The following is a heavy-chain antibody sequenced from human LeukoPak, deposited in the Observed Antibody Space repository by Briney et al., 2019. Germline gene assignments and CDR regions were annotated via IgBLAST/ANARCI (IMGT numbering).Heavy chain of an antibody. CDR3: ARDTAVSGVVVISDAFDI. J-gene: IGHJ3*02. V-gene: IGHV1-2*06. CDR1: GYTFTGYY. Sequence: EASAKVSCKASGYTFTGYYMHWVRQAPGQGLEWMGRINPNSGGTNYAQKFQGRVTMTRDTSISTAYMELNSLRADDTAVYYCARDTAVSGVVVISDAFDIWGQGTIVTVSS. CDR2: INPNSGGT. D-gene: IGHD3-22*01.